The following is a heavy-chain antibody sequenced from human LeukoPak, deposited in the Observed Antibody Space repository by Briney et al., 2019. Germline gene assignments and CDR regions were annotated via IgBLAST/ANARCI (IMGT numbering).Heavy chain of an antibody. CDR2: AYYSGST. Sequence: PSATLSLTCTVSGDSISSSRYYWGWIPQPPGKGLEWIGSAYYSGSTFYNPSLKSRVTISVDTSKNQFSLKLNSVTAADTAVYFCARHVDSSGWYKDYWGQGTLVTVSS. CDR1: GDSISSSRYY. D-gene: IGHD6-19*01. J-gene: IGHJ4*02. CDR3: ARHVDSSGWYKDY. V-gene: IGHV4-39*01.